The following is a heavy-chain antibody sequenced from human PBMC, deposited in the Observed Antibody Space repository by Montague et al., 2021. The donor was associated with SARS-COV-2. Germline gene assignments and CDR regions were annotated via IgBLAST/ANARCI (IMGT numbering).Heavy chain of an antibody. CDR3: AREPKPVGYSYGYTFFEY. D-gene: IGHD5-18*01. J-gene: IGHJ4*02. CDR2: ISSSGSTI. V-gene: IGHV3-48*03. Sequence: SLRLSCAASGFTFSSYEMNWVRQAPGKGLEWVSYISSSGSTIYYADSVKGRFTISRDNAKNTLYLQVNSLRTDDTAVYYCAREPKPVGYSYGYTFFEYWGQGSLVTVSS. CDR1: GFTFSSYE.